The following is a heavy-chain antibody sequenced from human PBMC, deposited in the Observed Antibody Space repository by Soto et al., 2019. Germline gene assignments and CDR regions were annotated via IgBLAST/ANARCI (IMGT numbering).Heavy chain of an antibody. D-gene: IGHD5-12*01. CDR3: ARGPNSGYDY. Sequence: SETLSLTCAVYGGSFSGYYWSWIRQPPGKGLEWIGEINHSGSTNYNPSLKSRVTISVDTSKNQFSLKLSSVTAADTAVYYCARGPNSGYDYWGQGTLVTVSS. CDR1: GGSFSGYY. V-gene: IGHV4-34*01. CDR2: INHSGST. J-gene: IGHJ4*02.